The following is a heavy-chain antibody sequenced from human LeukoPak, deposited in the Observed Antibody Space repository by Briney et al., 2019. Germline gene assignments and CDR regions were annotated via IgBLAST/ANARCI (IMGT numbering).Heavy chain of an antibody. CDR2: TYYRSKWYN. J-gene: IGHJ3*01. CDR1: WDSVSSHIPA. D-gene: IGHD3-16*01. CDR3: ARGGMTAFDL. Sequence: SQTLSLTCAISWDSVSSHIPAWHWIRQSPSRGLEWLGRTYYRSKWYNYYAISVKSRITINPDTSMNQFSLQLKSVTPEDTAVYYCARGGMTAFDLWGQGTMVTVSS. V-gene: IGHV6-1*01.